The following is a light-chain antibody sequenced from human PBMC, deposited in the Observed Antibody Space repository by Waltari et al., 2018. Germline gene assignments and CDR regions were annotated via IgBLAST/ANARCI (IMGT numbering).Light chain of an antibody. CDR3: ELYDSSPPGYT. V-gene: IGKV3-20*01. CDR2: GAS. CDR1: QTVRSSY. Sequence: EIVLTQSPGTLSLSPGESATLSCRASQTVRSSYIAWYQQRPGQAPRLLIHGASSRATGIPDRFSGSGSGTDFTLTISGLEPDDFAVYFCELYDSSPPGYTFGQGTKLEI. J-gene: IGKJ2*01.